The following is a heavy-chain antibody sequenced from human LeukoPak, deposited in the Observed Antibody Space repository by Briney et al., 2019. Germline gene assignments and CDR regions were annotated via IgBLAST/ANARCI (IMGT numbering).Heavy chain of an antibody. J-gene: IGHJ3*01. CDR3: ARDPGYGYSGAFDV. CDR1: EFTFGDYC. Sequence: PGGSLRLSCAVFEFTFGDYCMNWVRQAPGKGLEWVSYISSTGSTIYYADSVKGRFTISSDKAKSSMYLQMNSLRAEDTAVYYCARDPGYGYSGAFDVWGQGTVVPVSS. V-gene: IGHV3-11*04. CDR2: ISSTGSTI. D-gene: IGHD5-18*01.